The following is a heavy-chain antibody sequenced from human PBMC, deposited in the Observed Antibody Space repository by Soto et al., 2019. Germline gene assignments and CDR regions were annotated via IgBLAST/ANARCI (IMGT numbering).Heavy chain of an antibody. D-gene: IGHD3-9*01. CDR3: ARVSATGWVVNGREYFDY. CDR1: GFPFSNYY. Sequence: HVELVQFGGGLVKPGGSLRLSCAVSGFPFSNYYMSWIRQAPGKGLEWLADISSSFVSMHYADSVKDRFSISRDNPTNSLFLQMNSLTADDTAVYYFARVSATGWVVNGREYFDYWGQGALVTVSS. J-gene: IGHJ4*02. V-gene: IGHV3-11*01. CDR2: ISSSFVSM.